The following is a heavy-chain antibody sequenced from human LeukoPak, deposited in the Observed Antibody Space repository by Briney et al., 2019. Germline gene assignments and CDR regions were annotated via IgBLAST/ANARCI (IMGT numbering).Heavy chain of an antibody. CDR1: GYSFTDYY. V-gene: IGHV1-2*02. CDR3: ARNLLQVAGGADF. CDR2: INPNSGGT. J-gene: IGHJ4*02. Sequence: GASVKVSCKTSGYSFTDYYIHWVRQAPGQGLEWVGWINPNSGGTNYAQNFQGRVTVTRDTSISTAYMELSRLRSDDTAVYYCARNLLQVAGGADFWGQGTLVTVSS. D-gene: IGHD3-22*01.